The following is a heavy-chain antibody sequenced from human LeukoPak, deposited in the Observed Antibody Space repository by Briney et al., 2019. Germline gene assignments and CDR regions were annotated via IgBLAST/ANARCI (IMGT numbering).Heavy chain of an antibody. CDR2: IFYSGST. V-gene: IGHV4-39*07. Sequence: SETLSLTCTVSGGSISSSRYYWGWIRQPPGKGLEWIGSIFYSGSTYYNPSLKSRVTVSLDTSKNQFSLRLSSVAAADTAVYYCARGGGDGYPWVFDLWGRGTLVTVSS. CDR1: GGSISSSRYY. CDR3: ARGGGDGYPWVFDL. J-gene: IGHJ2*01. D-gene: IGHD5-24*01.